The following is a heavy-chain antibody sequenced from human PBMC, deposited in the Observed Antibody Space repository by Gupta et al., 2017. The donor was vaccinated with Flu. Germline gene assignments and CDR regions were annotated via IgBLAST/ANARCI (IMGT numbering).Heavy chain of an antibody. V-gene: IGHV3-23*01. CDR1: GFTFSRYA. CDR3: AKGLRVFYYYYGMDV. J-gene: IGHJ6*02. Sequence: EVQLLESGGGSVQPGGSLRLSCAASGFTFSRYAINWVRQAPGKGLEWVSAISGRGANTYYADSVKGRFTISRDNSKNTLFLQLNSLRAEDTAVYYCAKGLRVFYYYYGMDVWGQGTTVTVSS. CDR2: ISGRGANT.